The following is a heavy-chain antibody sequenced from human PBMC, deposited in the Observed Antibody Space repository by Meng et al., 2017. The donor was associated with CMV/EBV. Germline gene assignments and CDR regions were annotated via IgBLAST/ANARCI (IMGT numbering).Heavy chain of an antibody. V-gene: IGHV3-21*04. D-gene: IGHD3-16*02. CDR1: GFTFSSYS. J-gene: IGHJ3*02. CDR3: ARVPVSGLVLHAFDI. CDR2: ISSSSSYI. Sequence: GESLKISCAASGFTFSSYSMNWVRQAPGKGLEWVSSISSSSSYIYYADSVKGRFTISRDNAKNSLYLQMNSLRAEDTAVYYCARVPVSGLVLHAFDIWGQGTMVTVSS.